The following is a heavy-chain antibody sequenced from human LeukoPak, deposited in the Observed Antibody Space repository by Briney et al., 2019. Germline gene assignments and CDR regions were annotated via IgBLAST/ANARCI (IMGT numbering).Heavy chain of an antibody. D-gene: IGHD3-22*01. CDR3: ARDVCYYDSSGSRTFDY. J-gene: IGHJ4*02. V-gene: IGHV4-59*12. CDR2: IYYSGST. Sequence: PSETLSLTCTVSGGSISSYYWSWIRQPPGKGLEWIGYIYYSGSTNYNPSLKSRVTMSVDTSKNQFSLKLSSVTAADTAVYYCARDVCYYDSSGSRTFDYWGQGTLVTVSS. CDR1: GGSISSYY.